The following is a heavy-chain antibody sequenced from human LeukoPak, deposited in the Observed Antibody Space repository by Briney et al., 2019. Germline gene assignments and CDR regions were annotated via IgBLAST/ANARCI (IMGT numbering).Heavy chain of an antibody. J-gene: IGHJ4*02. V-gene: IGHV3-33*01. Sequence: AGGSLRLSCAASGFTFSTDGMHWVRQAPGKGLEWVAIIWYNGNTKYYEASVKGRFTISRDNSKKTLYLQMNSLSAEDTAMYYCARETHGVNFDYWGQGTLVTVSS. CDR3: ARETHGVNFDY. D-gene: IGHD4-17*01. CDR2: IWYNGNTK. CDR1: GFTFSTDG.